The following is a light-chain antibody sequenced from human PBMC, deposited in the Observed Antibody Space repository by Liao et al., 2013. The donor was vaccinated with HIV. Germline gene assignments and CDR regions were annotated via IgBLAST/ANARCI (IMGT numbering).Light chain of an antibody. CDR2: YDS. CDR3: QVWDSSSDHPEVV. J-gene: IGLJ2*01. Sequence: SYVLTQPPSVSVAPGKTARIPCGGNDIGSESVNWYQQKPGQAPVMVISYDSDRPSGIPERFSGSNSGDTATLTISRVEDGDEADYYCQVWDSSSDHPEVVFGGGTKLTVL. V-gene: IGLV3-21*01. CDR1: DIGSES.